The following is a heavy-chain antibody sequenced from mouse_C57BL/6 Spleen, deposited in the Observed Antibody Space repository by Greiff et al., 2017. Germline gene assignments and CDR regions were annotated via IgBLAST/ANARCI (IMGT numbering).Heavy chain of an antibody. CDR2: IDPETGGT. CDR3: TRKRVITTWEDY. Sequence: QVQLQQSGAELVRPGASVTLSCKASGYTFTDYEMHWVKQTPVHGLEWIGAIDPETGGTAYNQKFKGKAILTADKSSSTAYMELRSLTSDDSAVYYCTRKRVITTWEDYWGQGTSVTVSS. V-gene: IGHV1-15*01. J-gene: IGHJ4*01. D-gene: IGHD1-1*01. CDR1: GYTFTDYE.